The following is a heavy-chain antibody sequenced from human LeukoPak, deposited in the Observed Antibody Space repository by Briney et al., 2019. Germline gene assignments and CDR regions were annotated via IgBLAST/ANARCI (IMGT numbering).Heavy chain of an antibody. CDR1: GFTFSAYT. Sequence: GGSLRLSCAASGFTFSAYTMHWVRQAPGKGLECVPAITSNGGSTYYADSVKGRFTISRDNSKNTLYLQMGSLRAEDMAVYYCARGGTSGWYDYWGQGTLVSVSS. V-gene: IGHV3-64*02. J-gene: IGHJ4*02. CDR3: ARGGTSGWYDY. CDR2: ITSNGGST. D-gene: IGHD6-19*01.